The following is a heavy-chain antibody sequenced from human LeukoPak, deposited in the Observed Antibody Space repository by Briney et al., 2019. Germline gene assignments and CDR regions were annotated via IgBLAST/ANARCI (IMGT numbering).Heavy chain of an antibody. CDR1: GFTFSSYA. CDR3: AKVSRYYDGSGPVDY. D-gene: IGHD3-22*01. CDR2: ISGSGGST. V-gene: IGHV3-23*01. Sequence: GGSLRLSCAASGFTFSSYAMSWVRQAPGKGLEWVSAISGSGGSTYYADSVKGRFTISRDNSKNTLYLQMNSLRAEDTAVYYCAKVSRYYDGSGPVDYWGQGTLVTVSS. J-gene: IGHJ4*02.